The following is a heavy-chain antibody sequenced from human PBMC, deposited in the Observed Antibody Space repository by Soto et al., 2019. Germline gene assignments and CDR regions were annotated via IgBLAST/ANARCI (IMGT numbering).Heavy chain of an antibody. J-gene: IGHJ6*02. D-gene: IGHD4-17*01. Sequence: EVQLVESGGGLVQPGGSLRLSCAASGFTVSSNYMSWVRQAPGKGLEWVSVIYSGGSTYYADSVKGRFTISRDNSKNTLCLQMNSLRAEDRAVYYWAGAYGDYGGMDVGGQGTRVIVCS. CDR3: AGAYGDYGGMDV. CDR1: GFTVSSNY. V-gene: IGHV3-66*01. CDR2: IYSGGST.